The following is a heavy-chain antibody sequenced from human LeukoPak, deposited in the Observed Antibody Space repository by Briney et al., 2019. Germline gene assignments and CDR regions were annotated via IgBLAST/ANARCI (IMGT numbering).Heavy chain of an antibody. CDR1: GFIFDDYA. V-gene: IGHV3-9*01. Sequence: GGSLRPSCAVSGFIFDDYAMHWVRQAPGKGLEWVSGITWGRDNLAYAASVKGRFTISRDNAKNSLYLQMNSLRAEDTAVYYCARDVHSGAFDYWGQGTLVTVSS. CDR3: ARDVHSGAFDY. CDR2: ITWGRDNL. J-gene: IGHJ4*02. D-gene: IGHD6-19*01.